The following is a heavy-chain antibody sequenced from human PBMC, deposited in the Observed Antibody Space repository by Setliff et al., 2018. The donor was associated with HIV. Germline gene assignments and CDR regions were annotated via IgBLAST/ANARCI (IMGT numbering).Heavy chain of an antibody. D-gene: IGHD3-10*01. J-gene: IGHJ6*02. CDR3: ARVRGRYYYHYAMDV. V-gene: IGHV4-34*01. CDR1: GGSFSGYY. Sequence: PSETLSLTCAVYGGSFSGYYWSWIRQPPGKGLEWIGEINDIGSTNYNPSLKSRVTISVDTSKNQFSLKLSSVTAADTAVYYCARVRGRYYYHYAMDVWGQGTTVTVSS. CDR2: INDIGST.